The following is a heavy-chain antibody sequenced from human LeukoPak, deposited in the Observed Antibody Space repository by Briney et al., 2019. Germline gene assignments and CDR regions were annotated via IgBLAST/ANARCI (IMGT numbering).Heavy chain of an antibody. Sequence: SETLSLTCTVSGYSISSGYYWGWIRQSPGKGLEWIGSIYHSGSTYYNPSLKSRVTISVDTTKNQFSLKLNSVTAADTAVYYCARDGDYDILTGYFAFHFWGQGTMVTVSS. CDR3: ARDGDYDILTGYFAFHF. CDR2: IYHSGST. D-gene: IGHD3-9*01. V-gene: IGHV4-38-2*02. CDR1: GYSISSGYY. J-gene: IGHJ3*01.